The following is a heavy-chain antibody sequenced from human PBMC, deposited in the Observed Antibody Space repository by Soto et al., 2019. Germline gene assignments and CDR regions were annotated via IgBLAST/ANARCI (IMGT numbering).Heavy chain of an antibody. J-gene: IGHJ4*02. CDR2: IYYSGST. CDR1: GGSISSYY. D-gene: IGHD2-8*01. Sequence: PSETLSLTCTVSGGSISSYYWSWIRQPPGKGLEWIGYIYYSGSTNYNPSLKSRVTISVDTSKNQFSLKLSSVTAADTAVYYCARGRCTNGVCYDGFDYWGQGTLVTVSS. CDR3: ARGRCTNGVCYDGFDY. V-gene: IGHV4-59*01.